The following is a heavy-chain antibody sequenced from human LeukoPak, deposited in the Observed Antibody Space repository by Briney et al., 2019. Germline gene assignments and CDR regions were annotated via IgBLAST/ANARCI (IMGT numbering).Heavy chain of an antibody. CDR2: ISNTGNTI. V-gene: IGHV3-11*01. D-gene: IGHD3-3*01. Sequence: GGSLRLSCAASGFAYSDYYISWIRQPPGKGLEWVSYISNTGNTIYYADSVKGRFTISRDNAKNLLYLQMNSLRAEDTAVYYCARDRHILEWLFKLHYWGQGTLVTVSS. CDR3: ARDRHILEWLFKLHY. J-gene: IGHJ4*02. CDR1: GFAYSDYY.